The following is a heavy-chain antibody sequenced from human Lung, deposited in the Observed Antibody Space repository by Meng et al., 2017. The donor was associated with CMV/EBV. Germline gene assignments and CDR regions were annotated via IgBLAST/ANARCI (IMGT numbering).Heavy chain of an antibody. CDR2: LYDSGST. V-gene: IGHV4-39*07. J-gene: IGHJ4*02. CDR1: GGSISSSTYY. D-gene: IGHD1-1*01. Sequence: QFQLQGSGPGLVRPSETLSLTCSVSGGSISSSTYYWAWIRQPPGKGLEWIGSLYDSGSTYYHPSLKSRVTISVDTSKTYFSLKLRSVTAADTAVYYCARDLEYWGQGTLVTVSS. CDR3: ARDLEY.